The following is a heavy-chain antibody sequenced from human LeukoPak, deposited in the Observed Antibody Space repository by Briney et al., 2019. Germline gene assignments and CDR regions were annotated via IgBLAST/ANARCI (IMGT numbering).Heavy chain of an antibody. J-gene: IGHJ6*04. Sequence: GASVKVSCKASGYTFTGYYMHWVRQAPGQGLEWMGWINPNSGGTNYAQKFQGRVTMTRDTSISTAYMELSRLRSDDTAVYHCARDVGYYGSGSYYHLDVWGKGITVTVSS. V-gene: IGHV1-2*02. CDR2: INPNSGGT. CDR1: GYTFTGYY. CDR3: ARDVGYYGSGSYYHLDV. D-gene: IGHD3-10*01.